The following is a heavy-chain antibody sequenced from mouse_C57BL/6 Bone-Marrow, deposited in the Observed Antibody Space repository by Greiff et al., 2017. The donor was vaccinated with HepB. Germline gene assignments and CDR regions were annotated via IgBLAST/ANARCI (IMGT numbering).Heavy chain of an antibody. CDR2: ISYSGST. J-gene: IGHJ2*01. Sequence: EVKLMESGPGLAKPSQTLSLTCSVTGYSITSDYWNWIRKCPGNKLEYMGYISYSGSTYYNPSLKSRISITRDTSKNQYYLKLNAVTTEDTATYYCASGGGTAVFFDYWGQGTTLTVSS. V-gene: IGHV3-8*01. CDR3: ASGGGTAVFFDY. D-gene: IGHD2-14*01. CDR1: GYSITSDY.